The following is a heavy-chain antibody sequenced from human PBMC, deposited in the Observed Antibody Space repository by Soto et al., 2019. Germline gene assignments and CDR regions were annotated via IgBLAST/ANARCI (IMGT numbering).Heavy chain of an antibody. Sequence: ASVKVSCKASGYTFTSYAISWVRQAPGQGLEWMGWISAYNGNTNYAQKLQGRVTMTTDTSTSTAYMELRSLRSDDTAVYYCARDAITMIGGLEGYWGQGTLVTVSS. V-gene: IGHV1-18*01. CDR1: GYTFTSYA. D-gene: IGHD3-22*01. CDR3: ARDAITMIGGLEGY. J-gene: IGHJ4*02. CDR2: ISAYNGNT.